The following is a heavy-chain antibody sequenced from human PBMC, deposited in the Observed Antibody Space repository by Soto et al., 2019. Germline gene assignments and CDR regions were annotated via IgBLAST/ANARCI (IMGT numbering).Heavy chain of an antibody. D-gene: IGHD7-27*01. CDR2: INAGNGNT. CDR1: GYTFTSYA. V-gene: IGHV1-3*01. J-gene: IGHJ3*02. Sequence: ASVKVSCKASGYTFTSYAMHWVRQAPGQRLEWMGWINAGNGNTKYSQKFQGRVTITRDTSASTACMELSSLRSEDTAVYYCARARLGINGAFDIWGQGTMVTVSS. CDR3: ARARLGINGAFDI.